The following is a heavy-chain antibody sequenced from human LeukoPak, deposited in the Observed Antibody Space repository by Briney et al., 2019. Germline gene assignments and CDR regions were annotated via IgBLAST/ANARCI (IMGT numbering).Heavy chain of an antibody. J-gene: IGHJ3*02. Sequence: GASVKLSCXASGGTFSSYAISWVRLAHGQGIEWMGGIIPIFGTANYAQKFPARVTITADESTSTAYMELSSLRSEDTAVYYCARESLPLRAFDIWGQGTIVTVSS. CDR3: ARESLPLRAFDI. CDR1: GGTFSSYA. CDR2: IIPIFGTA. V-gene: IGHV1-69*13.